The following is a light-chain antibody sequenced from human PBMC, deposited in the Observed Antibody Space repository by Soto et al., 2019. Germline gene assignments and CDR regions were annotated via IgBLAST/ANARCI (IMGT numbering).Light chain of an antibody. V-gene: IGKV3-11*01. CDR2: DAS. CDR1: QSVSSY. Sequence: EIVLTQSPATLSLSPEERATLSCIASQSVSSYLALYQQKPGHAPRLLIYDASNRATGIPARFSGSGSGTEFTLTISSLQSEDFAVYYCQQYNNWPPITFGHGTRLEIK. CDR3: QQYNNWPPIT. J-gene: IGKJ5*01.